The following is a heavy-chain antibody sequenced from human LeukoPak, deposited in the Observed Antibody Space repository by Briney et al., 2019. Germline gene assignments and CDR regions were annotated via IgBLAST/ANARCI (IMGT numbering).Heavy chain of an antibody. CDR3: ARDREEAGLRYFDWLSDGMDV. J-gene: IGHJ6*04. CDR2: IIPIFGTA. CDR1: GGTFSSYA. V-gene: IGHV1-69*06. Sequence: ASVKVSCKASGGTFSSYAISWVRQAPGQGLEWMGAIIPIFGTANYAQRFQGRVTITADKSTSTAYMELSSLRSEDTAVYYCARDREEAGLRYFDWLSDGMDVWGKGTTVTVSS. D-gene: IGHD3-9*01.